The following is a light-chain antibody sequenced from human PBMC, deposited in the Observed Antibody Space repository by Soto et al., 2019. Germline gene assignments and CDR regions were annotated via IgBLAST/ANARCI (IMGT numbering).Light chain of an antibody. V-gene: IGKV1-33*01. CDR3: QQYENLHRWT. CDR2: DAS. Sequence: EIHMTQTATSLSASVGYRFTITCQGSQDISNYLNWYQQKPVKAPKLVXYDASNLETGVPSRFSGSASGTDFTFTISSLQHEDIATYYCQQYENLHRWTCGQGPKLDIK. CDR1: QDISNY. J-gene: IGKJ1*01.